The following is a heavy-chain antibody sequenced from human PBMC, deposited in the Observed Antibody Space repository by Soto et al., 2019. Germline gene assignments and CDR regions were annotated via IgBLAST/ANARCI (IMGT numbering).Heavy chain of an antibody. CDR2: IYYSGST. J-gene: IGHJ5*02. V-gene: IGHV4-31*03. D-gene: IGHD6-13*01. Sequence: KSSETLSLTCTVSGGSISSGGYYWSWIRQHPGKGLEWIGYIYYSGSTYYNPSLKSRVTISVDTSKNQFSLKLSSVTAADTAVYYCARTRVMAAAGTRWFDPWGQGTLVTVSS. CDR1: GGSISSGGYY. CDR3: ARTRVMAAAGTRWFDP.